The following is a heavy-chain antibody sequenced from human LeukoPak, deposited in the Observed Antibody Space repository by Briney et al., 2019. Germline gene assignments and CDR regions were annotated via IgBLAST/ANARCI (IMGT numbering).Heavy chain of an antibody. J-gene: IGHJ4*02. CDR3: ASAYSSLRRGSYFDY. D-gene: IGHD6-19*01. CDR2: IYYSGST. CDR1: GGSISSYY. Sequence: SETLSLTCTVSGGSISSYYWSWIRQPPGKGLEWIGYIYYSGSTNYNPSLKSRVTISVDTSKNQFSLKLSSVTAADTAVYYCASAYSSLRRGSYFDYWGQGTLVTVSS. V-gene: IGHV4-59*01.